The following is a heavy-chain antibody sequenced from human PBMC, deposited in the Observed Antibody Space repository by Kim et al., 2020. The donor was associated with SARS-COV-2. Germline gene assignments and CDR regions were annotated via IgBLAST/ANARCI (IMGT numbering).Heavy chain of an antibody. D-gene: IGHD5-12*01. V-gene: IGHV1-18*01. J-gene: IGHJ4*02. CDR3: ARLVATIPDY. CDR2: NT. Sequence: NTNYAQKLQGRVTMTTDTSTSTAYMELRSLRSDDTAVYYCARLVATIPDYWGQGTLVTVSS.